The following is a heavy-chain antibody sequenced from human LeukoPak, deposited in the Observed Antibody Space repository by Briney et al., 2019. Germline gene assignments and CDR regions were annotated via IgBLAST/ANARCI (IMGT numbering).Heavy chain of an antibody. CDR2: IYYSGST. D-gene: IGHD4-17*01. Sequence: SETLSLTCTVSGGSISSGDYYWSWIRQPPGTGLEWIGYIYYSGSTYYNPSLKSRVTISVDTSKNQFSLKLSSVTAADTAVYYRAKTVTTRLYAFDIWGQGTMVTVSS. J-gene: IGHJ3*02. CDR1: GGSISSGDYY. CDR3: AKTVTTRLYAFDI. V-gene: IGHV4-30-4*01.